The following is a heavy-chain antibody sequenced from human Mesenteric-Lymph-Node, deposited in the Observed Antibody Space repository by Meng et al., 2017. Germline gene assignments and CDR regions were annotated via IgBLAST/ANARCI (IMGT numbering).Heavy chain of an antibody. J-gene: IGHJ2*01. CDR2: IYYSGST. D-gene: IGHD5-18*01. CDR1: GGSISSGDYY. CDR3: ARVGWRQWSFDL. V-gene: IGHV4-30-4*01. Sequence: QVQLQESGPGLVKPSQTLSLTCTVSGGSISSGDYYWSWIRRPPGKGLEWIGCIYYSGSTYYNPSLKSRVTISVDTSNNQFSLKLSSVTAADTAVYYCARVGWRQWSFDLWGRGTLVTVSS.